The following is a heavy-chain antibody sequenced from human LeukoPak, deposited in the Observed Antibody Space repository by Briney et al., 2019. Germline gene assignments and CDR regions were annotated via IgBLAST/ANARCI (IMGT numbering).Heavy chain of an antibody. J-gene: IGHJ4*02. CDR1: EFTFSGSA. CDR3: LTGPFDY. Sequence: GGSLKLSCEASEFTFSGSAMHWVRQASGRGLEWLGRIRSKGNNYATAYAASVKGRFTISRDDSKNTAYLQMNSLKTEDTAVYYCLTGPFDYWGQGTPVTVSS. V-gene: IGHV3-73*01. CDR2: IRSKGNNYAT.